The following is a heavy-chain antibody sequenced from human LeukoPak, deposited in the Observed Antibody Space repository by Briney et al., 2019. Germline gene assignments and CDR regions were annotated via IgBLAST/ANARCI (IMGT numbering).Heavy chain of an antibody. CDR3: AKDLMPASIAGAGYSLGY. D-gene: IGHD6-19*01. Sequence: PGGSLRLSCVASGFTYSHNGMHWVRQAPGKGLEWVAVISYDGSNKYYADSVKGRFTISRDNSKNTLYLQMNSLRAEDTAVYDCAKDLMPASIAGAGYSLGYWGQGTLVTVSS. J-gene: IGHJ4*02. V-gene: IGHV3-30*19. CDR2: ISYDGSNK. CDR1: GFTYSHNG.